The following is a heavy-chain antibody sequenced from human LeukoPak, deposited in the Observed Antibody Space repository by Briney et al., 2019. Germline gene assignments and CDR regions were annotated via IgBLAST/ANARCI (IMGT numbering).Heavy chain of an antibody. D-gene: IGHD2-21*02. J-gene: IGHJ4*02. Sequence: PSETLSLTCAVYGGSFIPYYGSWIRQPPGTGLEWIGEINHSGSTNYNPSLKSRVTISLDTSKNQFSLRLSSVTAADTAVYYCARGGFYCGGDCYVDYWGQGTLVTVSS. CDR1: GGSFIPYY. CDR2: INHSGST. V-gene: IGHV4-34*01. CDR3: ARGGFYCGGDCYVDY.